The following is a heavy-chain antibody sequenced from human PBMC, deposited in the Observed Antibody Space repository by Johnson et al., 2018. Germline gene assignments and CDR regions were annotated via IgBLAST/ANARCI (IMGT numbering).Heavy chain of an antibody. J-gene: IGHJ6*02. CDR3: AKDQRYYYYYYGMDV. V-gene: IGHV3-30*18. D-gene: IGHD6-25*01. Sequence: GGGVVQPGRSLRLSCAASGFSFSSYGMHWVRQAPGKGLEWVAVISYDGSNKYYADSVKGRFTISRDNSKNTLYLQMNSLRAEDTAVYYCAKDQRYYYYYYGMDVWGQGTTVTVSS. CDR1: GFSFSSYG. CDR2: ISYDGSNK.